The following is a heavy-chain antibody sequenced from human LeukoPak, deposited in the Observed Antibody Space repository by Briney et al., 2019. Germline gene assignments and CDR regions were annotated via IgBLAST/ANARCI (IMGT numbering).Heavy chain of an antibody. CDR3: AKEAVVPAAMSYNYYSNRNF. D-gene: IGHD2-2*01. J-gene: IGHJ6*03. Sequence: GGSLRLSCAASGFTFDDYGMSWVRQAPGKGLEWVSGINWNGGSTGYADSVKGRFTISRDNAKNSLYLQMNSLRAEDTALYYVAKEAVVPAAMSYNYYSNRNFWGKGTTFTVSS. CDR1: GFTFDDYG. V-gene: IGHV3-20*04. CDR2: INWNGGST.